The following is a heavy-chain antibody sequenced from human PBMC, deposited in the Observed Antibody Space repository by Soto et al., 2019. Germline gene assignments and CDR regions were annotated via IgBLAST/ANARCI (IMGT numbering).Heavy chain of an antibody. J-gene: IGHJ4*02. V-gene: IGHV5-51*01. Sequence: PGESLKISCKGSGYSFTSYWIGWVRQMPGKGLEWMGIIYPGDSDTRYSPPFQGQVTISADKSISTAYLQWSSLKASDTAMYYCARREYCGGDCYSGLGYWGQGTLVTVSS. CDR1: GYSFTSYW. CDR3: ARREYCGGDCYSGLGY. D-gene: IGHD2-21*02. CDR2: IYPGDSDT.